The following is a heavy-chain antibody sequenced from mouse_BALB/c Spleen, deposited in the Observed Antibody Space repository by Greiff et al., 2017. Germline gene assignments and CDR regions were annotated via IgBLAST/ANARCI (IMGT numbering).Heavy chain of an antibody. Sequence: EAKLMESGGGLVQPGGSLKLSCAASGFTFSSYGMSWVRQTPDKRLELVATINSNGGSTYYPDSVKGRFTISRDNAKNTLYLQMSSLKSEDTAMYYCARTKPAPGTWFAYWGQGTLVTVSA. J-gene: IGHJ3*01. CDR3: ARTKPAPGTWFAY. CDR2: INSNGGST. CDR1: GFTFSSYG. V-gene: IGHV5-6-3*01.